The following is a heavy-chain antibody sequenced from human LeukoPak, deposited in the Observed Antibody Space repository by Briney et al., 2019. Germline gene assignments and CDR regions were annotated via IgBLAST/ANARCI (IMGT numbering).Heavy chain of an antibody. J-gene: IGHJ4*02. CDR2: ISAYNGNT. CDR3: ARGNVIRGPPRYFDY. CDR1: GYTFTSYG. Sequence: ASVKVSCKASGYTFTSYGISWVRQAPGQGLEWIGWISAYNGNTNYAQKLQGRVTMTTDTSTSTAYMELRSLRSDDTAVYYCARGNVIRGPPRYFDYWGQGTLVTVSS. D-gene: IGHD3-10*01. V-gene: IGHV1-18*01.